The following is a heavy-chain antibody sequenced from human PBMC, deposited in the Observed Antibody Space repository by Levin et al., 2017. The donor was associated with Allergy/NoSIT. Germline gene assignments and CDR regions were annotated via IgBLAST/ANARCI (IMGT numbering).Heavy chain of an antibody. CDR2: IKSKTDGGTT. Sequence: GGSLRLSCAASGFTFSNAWMSWVRQAPGKGLEWVGRIKSKTDGGTTDYAAPVKGRFTISRDDSKNTLYLQMNSLKTEDTAVYYCTTDRYCSGGSCYSVFVPAFDIWGQGTMVTVSS. V-gene: IGHV3-15*01. CDR3: TTDRYCSGGSCYSVFVPAFDI. CDR1: GFTFSNAW. J-gene: IGHJ3*02. D-gene: IGHD2-15*01.